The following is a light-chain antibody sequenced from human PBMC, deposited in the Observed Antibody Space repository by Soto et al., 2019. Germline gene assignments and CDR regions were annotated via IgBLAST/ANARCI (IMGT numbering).Light chain of an antibody. CDR2: GAS. CDR1: QSVGTY. CDR3: HQCSNWLIT. V-gene: IGKV3-11*01. Sequence: EIVLTQSPATLSLSPGERATLSCRASQSVGTYLVWYQQKPGQAPRLLIYGASNRAAGIPARFSGSGSGTDFALTISSLEPEDFAVYYCHQCSNWLITFGQGTRLEI. J-gene: IGKJ5*01.